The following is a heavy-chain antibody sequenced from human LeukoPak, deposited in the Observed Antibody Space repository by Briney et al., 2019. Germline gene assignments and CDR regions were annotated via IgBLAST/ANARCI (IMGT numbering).Heavy chain of an antibody. CDR2: IGSSSTYT. CDR3: TRHQGGDAMDV. CDR1: VFTFSGYY. D-gene: IGHD1-26*01. V-gene: IGHV3-11*03. J-gene: IGHJ6*02. Sequence: SGGSLRLSCAASVFTFSGYYMSWVRQAPGKGLEWVSCIGSSSTYTNYADSVKGRFTISRDNAKNSLYLQMNSLRAEDTAIYYCTRHQGGDAMDVCGQGTTVTVSS.